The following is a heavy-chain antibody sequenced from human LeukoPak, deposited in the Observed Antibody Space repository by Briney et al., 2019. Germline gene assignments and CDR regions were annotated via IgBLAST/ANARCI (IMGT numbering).Heavy chain of an antibody. CDR1: GFTFSSYA. D-gene: IGHD6-6*01. Sequence: GGSLRLSCAASGFTFSSYAMHWVRQAPGKGLEWVAVISYDGSNKCYADSVKGRFTISRDNSKNTLYLQMNSLRAEDTAVYYCARGSIAARPDAFDIWGQGTMVTVSS. V-gene: IGHV3-30-3*01. CDR2: ISYDGSNK. J-gene: IGHJ3*02. CDR3: ARGSIAARPDAFDI.